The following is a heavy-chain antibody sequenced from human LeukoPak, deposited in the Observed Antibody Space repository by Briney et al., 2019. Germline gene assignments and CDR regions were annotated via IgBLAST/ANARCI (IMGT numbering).Heavy chain of an antibody. CDR2: IYYRGST. D-gene: IGHD6-6*01. CDR3: ARRARGATRPYWFDP. CDR1: GASISSSSYY. J-gene: IGHJ5*02. V-gene: IGHV4-39*07. Sequence: PSETLSLTCTVSGASISSSSYYWGWIRQSPGKGLEWIGSIYYRGSTYYNPSLKSRVTISLDTSKNQFSLKLSSVTAADTAVYYCARRARGATRPYWFDPWGQGTLVTVSS.